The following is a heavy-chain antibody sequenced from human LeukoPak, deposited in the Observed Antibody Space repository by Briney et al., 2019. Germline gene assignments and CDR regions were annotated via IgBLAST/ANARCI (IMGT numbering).Heavy chain of an antibody. D-gene: IGHD6-6*01. Sequence: GGSLRLSCAASGFTFDDYAMHWVRHAPGKGLEWVSGISWNSGSIGYADSVKGRFTISRDNAKNSLYLQMNSLRAEDTAVYYCATSSIAARDPRKNAFDIWGQGTMVTVSS. CDR1: GFTFDDYA. CDR3: ATSSIAARDPRKNAFDI. CDR2: ISWNSGSI. J-gene: IGHJ3*02. V-gene: IGHV3-9*01.